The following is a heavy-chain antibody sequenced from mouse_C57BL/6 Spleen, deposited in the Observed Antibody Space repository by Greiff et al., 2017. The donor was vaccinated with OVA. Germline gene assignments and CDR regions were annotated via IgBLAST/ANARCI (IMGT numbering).Heavy chain of an antibody. Sequence: VQLQQSGAELVRPGASVKLSCTASGFNIKDYYMHWVKQRPEQGLEWIGRIDPEDGDTEYAPKFQGKATITADKSSNTAYLQLSSLTSEDTAVYYCPRNWEGFWGQGTTLTVSS. CDR3: PRNWEGF. D-gene: IGHD4-1*01. V-gene: IGHV14-1*01. J-gene: IGHJ2*01. CDR1: GFNIKDYY. CDR2: IDPEDGDT.